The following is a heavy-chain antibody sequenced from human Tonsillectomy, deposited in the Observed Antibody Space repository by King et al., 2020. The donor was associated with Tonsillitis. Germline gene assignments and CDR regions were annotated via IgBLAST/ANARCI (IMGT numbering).Heavy chain of an antibody. CDR3: VRENWYYDY. J-gene: IGHJ4*02. CDR2: IFPDSGGT. Sequence: QLVQSGTEVKKPGASVKVSCKTSGYTFIDYHMHWVRQAPGQGLEWMGRIFPDSGGTYYAQKFQGRVTLTSDTSISTAYMELSGLRSDDTAVYYCVRENWYYDYWGQGTLVTVSS. CDR1: GYTFIDYH. D-gene: IGHD1-7*01. V-gene: IGHV1-2*06.